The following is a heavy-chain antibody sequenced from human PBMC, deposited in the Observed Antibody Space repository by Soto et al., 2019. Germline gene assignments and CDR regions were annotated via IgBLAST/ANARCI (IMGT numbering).Heavy chain of an antibody. Sequence: QVQLVQSGAEVKKPGASVKVSCKASGYTFTRNAIHWVRQAPGQRLEWIGKIDAGNGNTKYSQKFQDRVTITRDASASAAYMELRTLRSEDTSIYYCARSETDYSRVGFWGQGTLVTVSS. D-gene: IGHD3-9*01. CDR2: IDAGNGNT. CDR3: ARSETDYSRVGF. V-gene: IGHV1-3*01. CDR1: GYTFTRNA. J-gene: IGHJ4*02.